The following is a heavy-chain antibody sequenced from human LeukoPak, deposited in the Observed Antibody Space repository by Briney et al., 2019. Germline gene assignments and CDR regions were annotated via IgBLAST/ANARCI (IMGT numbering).Heavy chain of an antibody. CDR2: INHSGST. CDR1: GGSFSGYY. Sequence: SETLSLTCAVYGGSFSGYYWSWIRQPPGKGLEWIGEINHSGSTNYNPSLKSRVTISVDTSKNQFSLKLSSVTAADTAVYYCARPAYYDFWSGYSYDAFDIWGQGTMVTVSS. D-gene: IGHD3-3*01. CDR3: ARPAYYDFWSGYSYDAFDI. J-gene: IGHJ3*02. V-gene: IGHV4-34*01.